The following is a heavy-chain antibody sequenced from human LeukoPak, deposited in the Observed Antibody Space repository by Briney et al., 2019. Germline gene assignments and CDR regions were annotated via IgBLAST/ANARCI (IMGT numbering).Heavy chain of an antibody. CDR1: EFTFGNYA. D-gene: IGHD1-26*01. Sequence: PGGSLRLSCATSEFTFGNYAMSWVRQAPGKGLEWVSTITDSGDRTYYADSVKGRFTISRDNSKNTLYLQLNSLTAEDAAIYSCAKAGGASSYYYMDVWGKGTTVTVSS. J-gene: IGHJ6*03. CDR2: ITDSGDRT. CDR3: AKAGGASSYYYMDV. V-gene: IGHV3-23*01.